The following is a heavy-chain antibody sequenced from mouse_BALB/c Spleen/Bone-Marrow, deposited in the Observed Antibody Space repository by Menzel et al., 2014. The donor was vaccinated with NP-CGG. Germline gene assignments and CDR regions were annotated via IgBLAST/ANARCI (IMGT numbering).Heavy chain of an antibody. CDR2: ISSGGGYT. CDR1: GFTFSSYA. V-gene: IGHV5-9-3*01. CDR3: ARHYYGSSYYFDY. J-gene: IGHJ2*01. D-gene: IGHD1-1*01. Sequence: EVQGVESGGGLVKPGGSLKLSCAASGFTFSSYAMSWVRQTPEKRLEWVATISSGGGYTYYPDSVKGRFTISRDNAKNTLYLQMSSLRSEDTAMYYCARHYYGSSYYFDYWGQGATLTVSS.